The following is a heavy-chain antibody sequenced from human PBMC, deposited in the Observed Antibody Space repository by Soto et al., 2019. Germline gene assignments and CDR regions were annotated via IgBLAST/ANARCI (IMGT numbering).Heavy chain of an antibody. Sequence: QVQLVQSGAEVKKPGSSVKVSCKASGGTFSSYAISWVRQAPGQGLEWMGGIIPIFGTANYAHKFQGSVTITADKSTSTAYMELSSLRSEDTAVYYCARGWRTYYYDSSGYSTWGQGTLVTVSS. CDR3: ARGWRTYYYDSSGYST. D-gene: IGHD3-22*01. V-gene: IGHV1-69*06. J-gene: IGHJ5*02. CDR1: GGTFSSYA. CDR2: IIPIFGTA.